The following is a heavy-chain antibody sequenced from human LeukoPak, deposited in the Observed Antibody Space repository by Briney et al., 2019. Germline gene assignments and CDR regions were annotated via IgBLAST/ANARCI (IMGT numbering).Heavy chain of an antibody. CDR3: AKPPFYDSSGFVK. V-gene: IGHV3-23*01. D-gene: IGHD3-22*01. CDR2: VIGNGGST. CDR1: GFTFSSYA. Sequence: GGSLRLSCAASGFTFSSYAMSWVRQAPGKGLEWVSAVIGNGGSTFYADSVKGRFTISRDNSKNTLFLQMNSVRAEDTAVYYCAKPPFYDSSGFVKWGEGSVLPVSS. J-gene: IGHJ4*02.